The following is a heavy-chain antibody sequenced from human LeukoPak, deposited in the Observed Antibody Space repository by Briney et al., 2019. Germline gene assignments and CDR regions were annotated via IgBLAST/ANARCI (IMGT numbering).Heavy chain of an antibody. J-gene: IGHJ6*02. D-gene: IGHD2-15*01. Sequence: AASVKVSCKASGGTFSSYAISWVRQAPGRGLEWMGRIIPIFGIANYAQKFQGRVTITADKSTSTAYMELSSLRSEDTAVYYCARMVVAAGYYYYGMDVWGQGTTVAVSS. V-gene: IGHV1-69*04. CDR2: IIPIFGIA. CDR3: ARMVVAAGYYYYGMDV. CDR1: GGTFSSYA.